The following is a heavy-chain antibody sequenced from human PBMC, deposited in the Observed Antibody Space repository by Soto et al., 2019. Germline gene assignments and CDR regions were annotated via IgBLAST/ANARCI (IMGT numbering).Heavy chain of an antibody. CDR1: VGTFSTYT. V-gene: IGHV1-69*08. Sequence: QVQLVQSGAEVQKPGSSVKVSCKAAVGTFSTYTISWVRQAPGQGLEWMGRILLGIANYAQKLQRRVTSIAHTSKKTAYMELISRSSEDTAVYYGARDFRDLDILTFYHRLEYWGQRTMVTVSS. CDR3: ARDFRDLDILTFYHRLEY. J-gene: IGHJ4*02. D-gene: IGHD3-9*01. CDR2: ILLGIA.